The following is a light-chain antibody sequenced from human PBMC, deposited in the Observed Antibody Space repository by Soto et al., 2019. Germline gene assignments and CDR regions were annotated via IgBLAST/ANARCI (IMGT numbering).Light chain of an antibody. CDR1: QSIRTY. Sequence: DIQMTQSPSSLSASVGDRVTVTCRASQSIRTYLNWYQQKPGKAPKLLIYAASTLQSGVPSRFRGTGSGTDFSLTISSLQPEDFATYFCQQPYITSITFGQGTRLEIK. CDR3: QQPYITSIT. CDR2: AAS. J-gene: IGKJ5*01. V-gene: IGKV1-39*01.